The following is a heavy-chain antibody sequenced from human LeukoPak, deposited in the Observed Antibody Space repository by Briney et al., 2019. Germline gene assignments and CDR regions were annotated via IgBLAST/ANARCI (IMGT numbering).Heavy chain of an antibody. CDR1: GFTFSSYG. CDR2: INWKTGAT. Sequence: GGSLRLSCAASGFTFSSYGMSWVRQAPGKGLEWLSGINWKTGATGYSDSVKGRFTISKDNTKNSLYLQMNSLRAEDTAFYYCARETSARGVSTHWGQGTLVTVSS. CDR3: ARETSARGVSTH. V-gene: IGHV3-20*04. J-gene: IGHJ4*02. D-gene: IGHD3-10*01.